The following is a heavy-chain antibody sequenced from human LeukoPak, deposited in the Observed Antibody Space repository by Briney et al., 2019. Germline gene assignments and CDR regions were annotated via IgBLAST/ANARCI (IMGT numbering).Heavy chain of an antibody. J-gene: IGHJ3*01. CDR3: VRDLSYSRDDAFDL. CDR1: GFTFSSYA. Sequence: GGSLRLSCAASGFTFSSYAMSWVRQAPGKGLEWVSAISGSGGSTYYADSVKGRFTISRDDAKNSLYLQMNSLRADDTAVYYCVRDLSYSRDDAFDLWGQGTVVTVSS. CDR2: ISGSGGST. V-gene: IGHV3-23*01. D-gene: IGHD3-22*01.